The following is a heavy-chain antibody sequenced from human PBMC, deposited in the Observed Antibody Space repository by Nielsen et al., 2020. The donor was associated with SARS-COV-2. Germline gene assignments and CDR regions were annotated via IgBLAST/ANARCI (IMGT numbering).Heavy chain of an antibody. CDR1: GFTFDDYA. CDR2: ISWNSGSI. J-gene: IGHJ6*02. CDR3: ATLGGDYYDSSGYLSAWGMDV. Sequence: SLKISCAASGFTFDDYAMHWVRQAPGKGLEWVSGISWNSGSIGYADSVKGRFTISRDNAKNSLYLQMNSLRAEDTALYYCATLGGDYYDSSGYLSAWGMDVWGQGTTVTVSS. V-gene: IGHV3-9*01. D-gene: IGHD3-22*01.